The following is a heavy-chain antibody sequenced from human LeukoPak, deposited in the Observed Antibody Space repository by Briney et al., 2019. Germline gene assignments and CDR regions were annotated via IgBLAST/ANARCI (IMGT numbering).Heavy chain of an antibody. CDR2: IYYSGST. J-gene: IGHJ4*02. D-gene: IGHD1-1*01. CDR1: GGSISSSSYY. CDR3: ARQTGTTRGAFDY. Sequence: TSETLSPTCTVSGGSISSSSYYWGWIRQPPGKGLEWIGSIYYSGSTYYNPPLKSRVTISVDTSKNQFSLKLSSVTAADTAVYYCARQTGTTRGAFDYWGQGTLVTVSS. V-gene: IGHV4-39*01.